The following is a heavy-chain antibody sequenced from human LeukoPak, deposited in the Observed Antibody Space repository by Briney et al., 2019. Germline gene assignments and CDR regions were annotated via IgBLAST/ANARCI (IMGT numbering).Heavy chain of an antibody. Sequence: GGSLRLSCSASGFTFNRFYLHWVRQAPGKGLEFVSHISSNGATTYYADSVKGRFTISRDNSKNTLYLQMNSLRAEDTAVYYCAKVPDYYDIAPPDYWGQGTLVTVSS. V-gene: IGHV3-64*04. J-gene: IGHJ4*02. CDR3: AKVPDYYDIAPPDY. CDR1: GFTFNRFY. D-gene: IGHD3-22*01. CDR2: ISSNGATT.